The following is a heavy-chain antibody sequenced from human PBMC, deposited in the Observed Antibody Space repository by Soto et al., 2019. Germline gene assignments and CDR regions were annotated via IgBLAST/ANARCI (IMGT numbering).Heavy chain of an antibody. Sequence: DVQLVESGGGFVQPGGSLRVSCAASGFTFSSYTMGWVRQAPGKGLEWVSSVSGRGANTYYADSVKGRFTISRDNSKNTLYLQMNNLRGEDTAVYYCAKDRGEFANGWEYFDFWGQGTLVIVSS. J-gene: IGHJ4*02. CDR1: GFTFSSYT. V-gene: IGHV3-23*04. CDR2: VSGRGANT. CDR3: AKDRGEFANGWEYFDF. D-gene: IGHD6-19*01.